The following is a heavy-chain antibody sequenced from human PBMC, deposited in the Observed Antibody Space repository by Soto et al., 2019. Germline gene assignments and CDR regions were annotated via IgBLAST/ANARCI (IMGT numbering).Heavy chain of an antibody. CDR3: ARDFSPHYDYIWGSYRRSYYYYYMDV. CDR1: GFTLRNYD. CDR2: IAVGGET. V-gene: IGHV3-13*01. D-gene: IGHD3-16*02. Sequence: HPGGSLRLSCAASGFTLRNYDMHWVRQVKGKGLEWVSAIAVGGETYYPGSVKGRFTISREDAKNSLYLQMNSLRAEDTAVYYCARDFSPHYDYIWGSYRRSYYYYYMDVWGKGTTVTAP. J-gene: IGHJ6*03.